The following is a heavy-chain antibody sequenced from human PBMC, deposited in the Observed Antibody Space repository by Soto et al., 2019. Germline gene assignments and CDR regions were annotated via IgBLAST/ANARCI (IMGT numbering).Heavy chain of an antibody. CDR1: GYTFTSYG. CDR3: ASWREYSGYDLFDY. J-gene: IGHJ4*02. CDR2: ISAYNGNT. V-gene: IGHV1-18*01. D-gene: IGHD5-12*01. Sequence: ASVKVSCKASGYTFTSYGISWVRQAPGQGLEWMGWISAYNGNTNYAQKLQGRVTMTTDTSTSTAYMELRSLRSDDTAVYYCASWREYSGYDLFDYWGQGTLVTVSS.